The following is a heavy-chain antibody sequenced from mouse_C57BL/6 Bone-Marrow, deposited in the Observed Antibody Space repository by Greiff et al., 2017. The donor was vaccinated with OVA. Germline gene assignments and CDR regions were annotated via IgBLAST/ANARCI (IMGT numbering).Heavy chain of an antibody. V-gene: IGHV5-4*01. J-gene: IGHJ4*01. D-gene: IGHD2-3*01. CDR1: GFTFSSYA. Sequence: EVKVVESGGGLVKPGGSLKLSCAASGFTFSSYAMSWVRQTPEKRLEWVATISAGGSYTYYHDNVKGRFTISRDNAKNNLYLQLSNLKSEDTAMYYCARERGGYYSSAMDDWGQGTSVTVSS. CDR3: ARERGGYYSSAMDD. CDR2: ISAGGSYT.